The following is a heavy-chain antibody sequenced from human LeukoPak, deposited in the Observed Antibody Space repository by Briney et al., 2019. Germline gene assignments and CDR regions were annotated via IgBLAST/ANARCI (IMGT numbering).Heavy chain of an antibody. J-gene: IGHJ4*02. Sequence: GALRLSCAASGFTFSTYAMTWVRQAPGKGLEWVSAISGSGGSTYYADSVKGRFTISRDNSKNTLYLQMNSLRAEDTAVYYCAKLRSGWYVGYFDYWGQGTLVTVSS. CDR3: AKLRSGWYVGYFDY. CDR2: ISGSGGST. V-gene: IGHV3-23*01. CDR1: GFTFSTYA. D-gene: IGHD6-19*01.